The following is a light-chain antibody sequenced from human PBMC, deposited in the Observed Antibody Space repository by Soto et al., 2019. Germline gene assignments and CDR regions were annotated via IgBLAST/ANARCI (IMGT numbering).Light chain of an antibody. V-gene: IGKV3D-20*02. CDR2: GAS. CDR3: QQRSNWPLT. J-gene: IGKJ4*01. Sequence: EIVLTQSPGTLSLSPGERATLSCRASQSVSSSYLAWYQQKPGQAPRLFIYGASSRATGIPDRFSGSGSGTDFTLTISRLEPEDFAVYYCQQRSNWPLTFGGGTKVEIK. CDR1: QSVSSSY.